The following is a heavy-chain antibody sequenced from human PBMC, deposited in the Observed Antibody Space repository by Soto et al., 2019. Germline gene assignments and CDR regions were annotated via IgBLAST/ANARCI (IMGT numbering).Heavy chain of an antibody. J-gene: IGHJ5*02. V-gene: IGHV1-69*06. D-gene: IGHD2-2*01. Sequence: QVQLVQSGAEVKKPGSSVKVSCKASGGTFSSFTISWVRQAPGQGLEWMGGIIPIYGTANYAQKFQGRVSMTTDTSTTTAYMELRSLRSDDTAVYYCARVVPGAEAWFGPWGQGTLVTVSS. CDR2: IIPIYGTA. CDR1: GGTFSSFT. CDR3: ARVVPGAEAWFGP.